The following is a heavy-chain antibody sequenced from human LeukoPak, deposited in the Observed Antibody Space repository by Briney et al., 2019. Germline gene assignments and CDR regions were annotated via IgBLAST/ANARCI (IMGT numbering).Heavy chain of an antibody. CDR1: RFTFNSYA. D-gene: IGHD5-12*01. CDR3: ARNENSGWGYFDY. CDR2: IGGSNGIT. V-gene: IGHV3-23*01. Sequence: PGGALRLSCAASRFTFNSYAVSWVRQAPGKGLEWVSVIGGSNGITFYVGSVKGRFTTSRDNSKDTLYLQMNSLRAEATAVYYCARNENSGWGYFDYWGQGTLVTVSS. J-gene: IGHJ4*02.